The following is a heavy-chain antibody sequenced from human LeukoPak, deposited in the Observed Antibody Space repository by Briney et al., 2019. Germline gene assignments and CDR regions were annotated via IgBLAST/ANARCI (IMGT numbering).Heavy chain of an antibody. Sequence: GASVKVSCKVSGYTLTELSMHWVRQAPGKGLEWMGGFDPEDGETIYAQKFQGRVTMTEDTSTDTAYMELSSLRSEDTAVYYCATDQFPRRESRGRDAFDIWGQGTMVTVSS. CDR3: ATDQFPRRESRGRDAFDI. CDR1: GYTLTELS. CDR2: FDPEDGET. V-gene: IGHV1-24*01. J-gene: IGHJ3*02. D-gene: IGHD3-10*01.